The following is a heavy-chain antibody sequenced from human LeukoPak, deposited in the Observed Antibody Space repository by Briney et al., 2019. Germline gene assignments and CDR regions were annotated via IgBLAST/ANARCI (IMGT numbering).Heavy chain of an antibody. D-gene: IGHD3-22*01. CDR3: ARDSNYYDSSGYYSPYYYYYYRDV. J-gene: IGHJ6*03. Sequence: SETLSLTCTVCGGSISSYYWSWIRQPPGKGLEWIGYIYYSGSTNYNPSLKSRVTISVDTSKKQFSLKLSSVTAADTAVYYCARDSNYYDSSGYYSPYYYYYYRDVWGKGTTVTVSS. CDR2: IYYSGST. CDR1: GGSISSYY. V-gene: IGHV4-59*01.